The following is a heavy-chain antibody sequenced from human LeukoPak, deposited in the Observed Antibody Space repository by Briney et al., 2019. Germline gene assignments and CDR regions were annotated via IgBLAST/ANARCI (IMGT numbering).Heavy chain of an antibody. Sequence: GGSLRLSCAASGFTFSSYWMSWVRQAPGKGLEWVAEIKQDGSEKYYVDSVKGRFTISRDNAKNSLYLQMNSLRAEDTAVYYCARRLGDYYYYGMDVWGKGTTVTVSS. CDR2: IKQDGSEK. V-gene: IGHV3-7*03. CDR3: ARRLGDYYYYGMDV. J-gene: IGHJ6*04. D-gene: IGHD4-11*01. CDR1: GFTFSSYW.